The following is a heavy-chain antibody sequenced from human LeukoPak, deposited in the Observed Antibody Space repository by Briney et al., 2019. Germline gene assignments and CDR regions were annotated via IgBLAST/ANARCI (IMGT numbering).Heavy chain of an antibody. CDR2: IYYSGIT. Sequence: SETLSLTCTVSGGSISSSSYYWGWIRQPPGQGLEWIGSIYYSGITYYNPSLKSRVTISVDTSKNQFSLKLSSVTAADTAVYYCARVIRESPDYWGQGTLVTVSS. CDR1: GGSISSSSYY. J-gene: IGHJ4*02. CDR3: ARVIRESPDY. D-gene: IGHD3-10*01. V-gene: IGHV4-39*07.